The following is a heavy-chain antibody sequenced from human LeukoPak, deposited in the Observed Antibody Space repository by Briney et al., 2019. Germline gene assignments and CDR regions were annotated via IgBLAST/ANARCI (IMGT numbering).Heavy chain of an antibody. CDR1: GYSISSGYY. D-gene: IGHD1-26*01. V-gene: IGHV4-38-2*02. CDR2: IYHSGST. CDR3: ARDSYRFDY. J-gene: IGHJ4*02. Sequence: SETLSLTCTVSGYSISSGYYWGWIRQPPGKGLEWIGSIYHSGSTYYNPSLKSRVTISVDTSKNQFSLKLSSVTAADTAVYYCARDSYRFDYWGQGTLVTVSS.